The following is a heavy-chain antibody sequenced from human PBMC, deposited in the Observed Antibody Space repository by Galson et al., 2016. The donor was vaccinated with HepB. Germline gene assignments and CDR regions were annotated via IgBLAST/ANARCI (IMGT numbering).Heavy chain of an antibody. V-gene: IGHV3-23*01. CDR1: GFTFSSYP. Sequence: SLRLSCAASGFTFSSYPMAWVRQPPGKGLEWVSTIGGNGFQHYADSVKDRFTISRDNSRNTLYLQMNSLSAEDTAVYYCAREGHSSGHCGDFDYWGRGTLVTVSS. CDR3: AREGHSSGHCGDFDY. CDR2: IGGNGFQ. D-gene: IGHD6-19*01. J-gene: IGHJ4*02.